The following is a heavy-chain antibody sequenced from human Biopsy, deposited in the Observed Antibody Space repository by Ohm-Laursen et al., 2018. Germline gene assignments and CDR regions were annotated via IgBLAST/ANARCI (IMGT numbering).Heavy chain of an antibody. Sequence: GASVKVSCKASGYTFTGQDLHWVRRVPGQGLEWMGWINPHSGTTKFAQDFQGRVTMTRDTSITTAYMELRRLRSDDTAVYYCAKGQDLRGGAEYFQHWGQGALVTVSS. J-gene: IGHJ1*01. V-gene: IGHV1-2*02. CDR1: GYTFTGQD. CDR2: INPHSGTT. D-gene: IGHD2-15*01. CDR3: AKGQDLRGGAEYFQH.